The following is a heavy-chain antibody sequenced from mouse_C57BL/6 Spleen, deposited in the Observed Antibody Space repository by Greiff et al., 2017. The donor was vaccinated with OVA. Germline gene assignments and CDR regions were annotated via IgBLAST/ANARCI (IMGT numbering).Heavy chain of an antibody. CDR2: IFPGSGST. CDR1: GYTFTSHW. CDR3: ARPDSSGYSAWFAY. J-gene: IGHJ3*01. V-gene: IGHV1-56*01. D-gene: IGHD3-2*02. Sequence: VQLQQSGPELVRPGASVKISCKAPGYTFTSHWMQWVRQRPGQGLEWIGEIFPGSGSTYYNEKFKGKATLTVDTSSSTAYMQLSSLTSEDSAVYFGARPDSSGYSAWFAYWGQGTLVTVSA.